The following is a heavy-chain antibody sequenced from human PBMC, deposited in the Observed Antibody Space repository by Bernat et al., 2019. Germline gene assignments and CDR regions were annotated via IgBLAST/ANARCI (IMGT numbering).Heavy chain of an antibody. Sequence: EVHLVESGGGLVKPGESLRVSCAASGFIFRNAWMSWVRQAPAKGLQWVVRIRSRPSGGTTDYAAPVKGRFTNSRDYSTNTLYLQMNNLKTEDTAMYYCLKEDFDFWTWGQGTLVTVS. D-gene: IGHD3-3*01. CDR1: GFIFRNAW. CDR2: IRSRPSGGTT. V-gene: IGHV3-15*01. J-gene: IGHJ5*02. CDR3: LKEDFDFWT.